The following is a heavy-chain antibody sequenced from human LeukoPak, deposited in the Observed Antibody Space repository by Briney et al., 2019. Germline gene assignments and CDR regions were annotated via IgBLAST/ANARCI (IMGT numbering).Heavy chain of an antibody. CDR2: IYYSGST. J-gene: IGHJ4*02. D-gene: IGHD6-19*01. Sequence: SETLSLTCTVSGGSISSYYWSWIRQPPGKGLEWIGYIYYSGSTNYNPSLKSRVTISVDTSKNQFSLKLSSVTAADTAVYYCARHLRIAVAVAYLDYWGQGTLVTVSS. V-gene: IGHV4-59*08. CDR1: GGSISSYY. CDR3: ARHLRIAVAVAYLDY.